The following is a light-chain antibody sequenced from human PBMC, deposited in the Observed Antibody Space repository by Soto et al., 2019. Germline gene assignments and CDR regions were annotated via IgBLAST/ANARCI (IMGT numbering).Light chain of an antibody. J-gene: IGLJ1*01. Sequence: QSVLTQPPSASGTPGQRVTISCSGSSSNIGSNYVYWYQQLPGTAPKLLIYGNNNRPSEVPDRFSGSKSGTSASLAITGLQAEDEADYYCQSYDSRLRDYVFGTGTKLTVL. V-gene: IGLV1-40*01. CDR1: SSNIGSNY. CDR3: QSYDSRLRDYV. CDR2: GNN.